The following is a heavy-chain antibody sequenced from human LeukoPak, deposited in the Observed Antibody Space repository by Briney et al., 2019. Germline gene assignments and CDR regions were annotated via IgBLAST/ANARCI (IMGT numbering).Heavy chain of an antibody. J-gene: IGHJ2*01. Sequence: GGSLRLSCAASGFTFSSYSMNWVRQAPGKGLEWVSSISSSSSYIYYADSVKGRFTISRDNAKNSLYLQMNSLRAEDTAVYYCARDGVVVPAAKSAWYFDLWGRGTLVTVTS. CDR3: ARDGVVVPAAKSAWYFDL. V-gene: IGHV3-21*01. CDR2: ISSSSSYI. D-gene: IGHD2-2*01. CDR1: GFTFSSYS.